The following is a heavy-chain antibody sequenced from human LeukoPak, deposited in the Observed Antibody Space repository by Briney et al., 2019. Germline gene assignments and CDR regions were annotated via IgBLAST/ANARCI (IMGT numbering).Heavy chain of an antibody. CDR3: ATADFVVVIAPHAFDS. D-gene: IGHD2-21*01. Sequence: ASVKVSCKVSGYTLTELSMHWVRQAPGKGLEWVGGFDPEDGETIYAQKFQGRVTMTEDTSTDTAYMELSSLRSEDTAVYYCATADFVVVIAPHAFDSWGQGTMVTVSS. CDR1: GYTLTELS. V-gene: IGHV1-24*01. CDR2: FDPEDGET. J-gene: IGHJ3*02.